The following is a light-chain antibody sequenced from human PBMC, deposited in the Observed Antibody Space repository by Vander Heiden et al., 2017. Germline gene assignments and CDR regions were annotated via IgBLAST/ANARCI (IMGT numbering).Light chain of an antibody. Sequence: HSGLAQPPSASGPPGQRVSSSCSGSTSNIGRKTVNWYQQLPGTAPKVLIYNNNQRPSGVPDRLSGSKSGTSASLAISGLQSEDEADYYCSTWDDSLNARVFGGGTKLTVL. J-gene: IGLJ3*02. CDR2: NNN. V-gene: IGLV1-44*01. CDR3: STWDDSLNARV. CDR1: TSNIGRKT.